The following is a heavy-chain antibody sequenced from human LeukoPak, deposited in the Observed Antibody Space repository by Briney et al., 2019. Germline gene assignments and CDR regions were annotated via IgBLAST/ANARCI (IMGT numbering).Heavy chain of an antibody. Sequence: GGSLRLSCAASGFTFSNAWMSWVRQAPGKGLEWVSVIYSGGSTYYADSVKGRFTISRDNAKNSLYLQMNSLRAEDTAVYYCAVYGSGFFPWGKGTTVTISS. CDR1: GFTFSNAW. CDR3: AVYGSGFFP. J-gene: IGHJ6*04. CDR2: IYSGGST. V-gene: IGHV3-66*01. D-gene: IGHD3-10*01.